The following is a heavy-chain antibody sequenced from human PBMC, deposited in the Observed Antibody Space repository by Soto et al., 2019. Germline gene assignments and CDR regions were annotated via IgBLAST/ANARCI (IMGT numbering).Heavy chain of an antibody. CDR3: ARGVDFWSGYYSDYYYGMDV. V-gene: IGHV3-21*01. CDR1: GFTFSSYS. Sequence: GGSLRLSCAASGFTFSSYSMNWVRQAPGKGLEWVSSISSSSSYIYYADSVKGRFTISRDNAKNSLYLQMNSLRAEDTAVYYCARGVDFWSGYYSDYYYGMDVWGQGTTVTVSS. D-gene: IGHD3-3*01. J-gene: IGHJ6*02. CDR2: ISSSSSYI.